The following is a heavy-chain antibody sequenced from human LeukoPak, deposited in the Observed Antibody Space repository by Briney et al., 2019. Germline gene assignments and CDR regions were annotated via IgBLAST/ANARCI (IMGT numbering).Heavy chain of an antibody. CDR3: ARVTSVTGTIFDS. CDR2: INSDGSST. V-gene: IGHV3-74*01. J-gene: IGHJ4*02. D-gene: IGHD1-7*01. CDR1: GITFSSYA. Sequence: GGSLRLSCAASGITFSSYAMSWVRQAPGKGLVWVARINSDGSSTSYADSVKGRFTISRDNAKNTLYLQMSSLRAEDTAVYYCARVTSVTGTIFDSWGQGTLVTVSS.